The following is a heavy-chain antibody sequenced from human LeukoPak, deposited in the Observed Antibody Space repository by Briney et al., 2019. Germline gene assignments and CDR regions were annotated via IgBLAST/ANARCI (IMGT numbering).Heavy chain of an antibody. J-gene: IGHJ4*02. CDR1: GFTFSSYG. V-gene: IGHV3-30*02. D-gene: IGHD1-26*01. Sequence: PGGSLRLSCAASGFTFSSYGMHWVRQAPGKGLEWVAFIRHDGSNKNYADSVKGRFTISRDNSKNTLYLQMNSLRAEDTAVYYCAKGRKVGVGFFDYWGQGTLVTVSS. CDR2: IRHDGSNK. CDR3: AKGRKVGVGFFDY.